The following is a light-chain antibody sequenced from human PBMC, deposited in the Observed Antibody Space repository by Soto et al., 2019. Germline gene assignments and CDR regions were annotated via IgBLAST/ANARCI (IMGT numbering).Light chain of an antibody. J-gene: IGKJ4*01. CDR3: QQYGDSVLT. CDR2: GAS. Sequence: EIVLTQSPGTLSLSPGEKATLSCKASQTVISKFLAWYQQKPGQPPRLLILGASTRATGVADRFSGGGSGTDFTLTISRLEPEDFAVYYCQQYGDSVLTCGGGTRVEIK. V-gene: IGKV3-20*01. CDR1: QTVISKF.